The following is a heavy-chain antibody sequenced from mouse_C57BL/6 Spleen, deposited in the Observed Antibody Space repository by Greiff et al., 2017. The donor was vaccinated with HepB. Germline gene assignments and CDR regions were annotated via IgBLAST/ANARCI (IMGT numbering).Heavy chain of an antibody. V-gene: IGHV5-17*01. CDR3: ARVGDYGSSYVDYAMDY. CDR1: GFTFSDYG. Sequence: EVQGVESGGGLVKPGGSLKLSCAASGFTFSDYGMHWVRQAPEKGLEWVAYISSGSSTIYYADTVKGRFTISRDNAKNTLFLQMTSLRSEDTAMYYGARVGDYGSSYVDYAMDYWGQGTSVTVAS. J-gene: IGHJ4*01. D-gene: IGHD1-1*01. CDR2: ISSGSSTI.